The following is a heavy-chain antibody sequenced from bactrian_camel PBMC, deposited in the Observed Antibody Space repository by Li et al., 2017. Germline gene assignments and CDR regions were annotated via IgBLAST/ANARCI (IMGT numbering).Heavy chain of an antibody. V-gene: IGHV3S53*01. Sequence: VQLVESGGGSVQAGTSLILSCAAVGRTYPNYVMGWFRQAPGKEREGVATVDSTGNANYAESVKGRFTISRDNSKNTVYLQMNGLKSEDTALYYCAADGGVSDYVPRPFAYWGQGTQVTVS. J-gene: IGHJ6*01. CDR3: AADGGVSDYVPRPFAY. D-gene: IGHD4*01. CDR1: GRTYPNYV. CDR2: VDSTGNA.